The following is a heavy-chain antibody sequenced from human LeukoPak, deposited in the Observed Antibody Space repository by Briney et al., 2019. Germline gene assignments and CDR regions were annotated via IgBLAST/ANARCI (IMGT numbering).Heavy chain of an antibody. Sequence: KPGGSLRLSCAASGFTFSSYSMNWVRQAPGKGLEWVSSISSSSSYIYYADSVKGRFTISRDTSKSTLYLQMTSLRAEDTAVYHCARKFYYNAGGHYYDVLNIWGQGTMVTVSS. D-gene: IGHD3-22*01. V-gene: IGHV3-21*04. CDR3: ARKFYYNAGGHYYDVLNI. CDR2: ISSSSSYI. CDR1: GFTFSSYS. J-gene: IGHJ3*02.